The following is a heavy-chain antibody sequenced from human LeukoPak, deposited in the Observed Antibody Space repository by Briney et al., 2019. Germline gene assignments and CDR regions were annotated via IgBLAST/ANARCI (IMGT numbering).Heavy chain of an antibody. J-gene: IGHJ6*03. Sequence: GGSLRLSCAASGFTFSAYSMNWVRQAPGKGLEWVSYISSSSSTIYYADSVKGRFTISRDNAKNSLYLQMNSLRAEDTAVYYCARAPAGIVATLYYYYYMDVWGKGTTVTVSS. CDR1: GFTFSAYS. CDR2: ISSSSSTI. V-gene: IGHV3-48*01. D-gene: IGHD3-22*01. CDR3: ARAPAGIVATLYYYYYMDV.